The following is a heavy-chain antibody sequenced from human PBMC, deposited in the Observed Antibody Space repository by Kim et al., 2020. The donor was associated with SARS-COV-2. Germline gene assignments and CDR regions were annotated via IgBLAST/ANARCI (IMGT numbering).Heavy chain of an antibody. Sequence: GGSLRLSCAASGFTFSNYWMQWVRQAPGKGLVWVSLISSDGSITYYADSVKGRFVISRDNAKNTLYLQLNSLRAGDTVFYYCVRMGYSSSMFWGFDSWG. D-gene: IGHD6-13*01. V-gene: IGHV3-74*01. J-gene: IGHJ3*01. CDR2: ISSDGSIT. CDR1: GFTFSNYW. CDR3: VRMGYSSSMFWGFDS.